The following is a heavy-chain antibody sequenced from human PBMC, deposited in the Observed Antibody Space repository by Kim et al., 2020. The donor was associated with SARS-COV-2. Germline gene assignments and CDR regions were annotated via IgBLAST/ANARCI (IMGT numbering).Heavy chain of an antibody. CDR3: ARRSWGSHYDWYFDL. CDR2: IYYSGST. D-gene: IGHD7-27*01. V-gene: IGHV4-59*01. J-gene: IGHJ2*01. CDR1: GGSISSYY. Sequence: SETLSLTCTVSGGSISSYYWSWIRQPPGKGLEWIGYIYYSGSTNYNPSLKSRVTISVDTSKNQFSLKLSSVTAADTAVYYCARRSWGSHYDWYFDLWGRGTLVTVSS.